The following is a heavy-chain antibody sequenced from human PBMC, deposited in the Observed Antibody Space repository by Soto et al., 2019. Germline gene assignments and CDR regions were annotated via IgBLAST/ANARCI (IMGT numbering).Heavy chain of an antibody. D-gene: IGHD6-19*01. CDR2: INSDGSST. Sequence: HPGGSLRLACAASGVTVSSYWVHWVRKAPGKGLVWVSRINSDGSSTSYADSVKGRFTISRDNAKNTLYLQMNSLRAEDTAVYYCAKDSTSFGVPSAYSSGWYNWFDPWGQGTLVTVYS. V-gene: IGHV3-74*01. J-gene: IGHJ5*02. CDR1: GVTVSSYW. CDR3: AKDSTSFGVPSAYSSGWYNWFDP.